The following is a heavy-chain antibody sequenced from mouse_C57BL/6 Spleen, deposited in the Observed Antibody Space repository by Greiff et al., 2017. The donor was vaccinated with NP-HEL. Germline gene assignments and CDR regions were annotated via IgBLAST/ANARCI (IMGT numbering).Heavy chain of an antibody. J-gene: IGHJ3*01. CDR3: ASPGGFAY. CDR1: GYSFTGYY. CDR2: INPSTGGT. V-gene: IGHV1-42*01. Sequence: EVQLQQSGPELVKPGASVKISCKASGYSFTGYYMNWVKQSPEKSLEWIGEINPSTGGTTYNQKFKAKATLTVDKSSSTAYMQLKSLTSEDSAVYYCASPGGFAYWGQGTLVTVSA.